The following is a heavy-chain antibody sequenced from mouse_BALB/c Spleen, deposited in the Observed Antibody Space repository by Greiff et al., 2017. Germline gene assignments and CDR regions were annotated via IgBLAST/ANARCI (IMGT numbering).Heavy chain of an antibody. CDR3: ARSGGYYRFAY. CDR1: GFTFSSFG. D-gene: IGHD2-3*01. J-gene: IGHJ3*01. V-gene: IGHV5-17*02. Sequence: EVQGVESGGGLVQPGGSRKLSCAASGFTFSSFGMHWVRQAPEKGLEWVAYISSGSSTIYYADTVKGRFTISRDNPKNTLFLQMTSLRSEDTAMYYCARSGGYYRFAYWGQGTLVTVSA. CDR2: ISSGSSTI.